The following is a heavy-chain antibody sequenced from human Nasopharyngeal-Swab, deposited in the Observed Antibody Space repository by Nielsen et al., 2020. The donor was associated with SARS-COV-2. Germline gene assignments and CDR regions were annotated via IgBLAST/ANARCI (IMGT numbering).Heavy chain of an antibody. V-gene: IGHV3-11*04. Sequence: SLKISCEASGFTFSDFYMSWIRQAPGKGLEWVSYISSGGSTTYYADSVKGRFTISRDNAKSSLYLQMNSLRDEDTAVYYCVRARRFYGDYNTEAVSWGQGTLVTVSS. J-gene: IGHJ5*02. CDR2: ISSGGSTT. CDR1: GFTFSDFY. CDR3: VRARRFYGDYNTEAVS. D-gene: IGHD4-17*01.